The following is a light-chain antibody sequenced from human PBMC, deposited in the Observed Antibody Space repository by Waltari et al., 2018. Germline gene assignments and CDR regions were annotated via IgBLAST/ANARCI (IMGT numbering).Light chain of an antibody. J-gene: IGLJ3*02. V-gene: IGLV1-47*01. Sequence: QSVLTLPPSASGTPGQRVTITSSGSSSNIGSNHVFWYQQHPGTPPNLLIYRNDQRPSGVPDRYTGSKSGTSASLAISGFRSEDEAEYYCAAWDDSLRGRGVFGGRTKLTGL. CDR1: SSNIGSNH. CDR2: RND. CDR3: AAWDDSLRGRGV.